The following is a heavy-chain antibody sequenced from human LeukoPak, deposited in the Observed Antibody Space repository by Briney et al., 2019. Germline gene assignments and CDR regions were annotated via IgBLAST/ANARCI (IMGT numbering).Heavy chain of an antibody. V-gene: IGHV4-30-4*01. CDR3: ARGADVRGVAFDY. D-gene: IGHD3-10*01. CDR1: GDSSSNGDYY. CDR2: IYYSGST. Sequence: NTSETLSLTCTVSGDSSSNGDYYWNWIRQPPGKGLEWIGYIYYSGSTYYNPSLKNRVTISVDTSKNQFSLKLNSVTAADTAVYYCARGADVRGVAFDYWGQGTLVTVSS. J-gene: IGHJ4*02.